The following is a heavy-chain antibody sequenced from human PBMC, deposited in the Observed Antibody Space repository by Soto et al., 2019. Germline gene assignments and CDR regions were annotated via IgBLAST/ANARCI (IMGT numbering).Heavy chain of an antibody. D-gene: IGHD2-21*01. CDR3: ARAGRYYPFDY. J-gene: IGHJ4*02. V-gene: IGHV4-31*03. CDR1: GGSISSGGYY. Sequence: TCTFSGGSISSGGYYWSWIRQHPGKGLEWIGYIYYSGSTYYNPSLKSRVTISVDTSKNQFSLKLSSVTAADTAVYYCARAGRYYPFDYWGQGTLVNVSS. CDR2: IYYSGST.